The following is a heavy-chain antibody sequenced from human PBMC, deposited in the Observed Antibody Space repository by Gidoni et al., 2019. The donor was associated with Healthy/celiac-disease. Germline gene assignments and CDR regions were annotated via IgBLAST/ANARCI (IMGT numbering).Heavy chain of an antibody. J-gene: IGHJ4*02. CDR3: TTSSPHAKGADY. D-gene: IGHD2-8*01. CDR1: GFTFSNAW. Sequence: EVQLVESGGGLVKPGGSLRLSCAASGFTFSNAWMSWVRQAPGKGLEWVGRIKSKTDGGTTDYAAPVKGRFTISRDDSKNTLYLQMNSLKTEDTAVYYCTTSSPHAKGADYWGQGTLVTVSS. CDR2: IKSKTDGGTT. V-gene: IGHV3-15*01.